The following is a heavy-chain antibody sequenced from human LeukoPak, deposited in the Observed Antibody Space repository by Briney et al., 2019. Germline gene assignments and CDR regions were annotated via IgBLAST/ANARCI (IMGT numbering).Heavy chain of an antibody. CDR3: AHVLRLEGAFDT. J-gene: IGHJ3*02. CDR1: GYTLTELS. Sequence: ASVKVSCKVSGYTLTELSMHWVRQAPGKGLEWMGGFDPEDGETIYAQKFQGRVTMTEDTSTDTAYMELSSLRSEDTAVYYCAHVLRLEGAFDTWGQGTMVTVSS. D-gene: IGHD3-3*01. V-gene: IGHV1-24*01. CDR2: FDPEDGET.